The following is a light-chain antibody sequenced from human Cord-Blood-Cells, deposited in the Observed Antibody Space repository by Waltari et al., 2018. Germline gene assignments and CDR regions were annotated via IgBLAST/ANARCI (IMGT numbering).Light chain of an antibody. J-gene: IGKJ4*01. Sequence: DIQMTQSPSTLSASVGDRVTITCRASQSISSWLAWYQQKPGKAPKLLIYDASSLESGVPSRFIGSGSGTEFTLTISSLQPDDFATEYCQQYNSYSPTFGGGTKVEIK. CDR3: QQYNSYSPT. CDR2: DAS. CDR1: QSISSW. V-gene: IGKV1-5*01.